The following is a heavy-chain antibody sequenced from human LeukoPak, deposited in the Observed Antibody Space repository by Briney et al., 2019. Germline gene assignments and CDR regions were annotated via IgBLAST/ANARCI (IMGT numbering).Heavy chain of an antibody. CDR2: ISSISNYI. CDR3: ARGGLQSQRLDLLDS. D-gene: IGHD6-25*01. CDR1: GFTFTSYH. V-gene: IGHV3-21*01. J-gene: IGHJ4*02. Sequence: GGALRLSCAASGFTFTSYHMDWVRQAPGKGLEWLSSISSISNYIYYAESVKGRFTISRDNAKNLLYLQMDSLRAEDMAIYYCARGGLQSQRLDLLDSWGQGVLVTVSS.